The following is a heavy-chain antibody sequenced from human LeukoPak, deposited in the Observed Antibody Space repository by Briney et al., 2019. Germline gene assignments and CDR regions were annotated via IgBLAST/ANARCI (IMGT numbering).Heavy chain of an antibody. D-gene: IGHD3-16*01. CDR3: ARLPWGAYSSFDP. Sequence: PSETLSLTCTVSGGSISSSSYYWGWVRQPPGKGLEWIGSVFSSGSTYYNPSLKSPVTISVDTSKNQSSLKLSSVTAADTAVYYCARLPWGAYSSFDPWGQGTLVTVSS. CDR2: VFSSGST. V-gene: IGHV4-39*01. CDR1: GGSISSSSYY. J-gene: IGHJ5*02.